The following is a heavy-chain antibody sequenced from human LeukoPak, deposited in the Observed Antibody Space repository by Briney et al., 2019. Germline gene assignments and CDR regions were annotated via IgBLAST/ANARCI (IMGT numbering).Heavy chain of an antibody. CDR3: AKAERFSGTKTPDY. D-gene: IGHD1-26*01. V-gene: IGHV3-23*01. CDR2: VSGSGRST. Sequence: GGSLRLSCAASGFTFSSYAMSWVRQAPGKGLEWVFVVSGSGRSTDYADSVKGRFTISRDNSKNTLYLQMNSLRAEDTALYYCAKAERFSGTKTPDYWGQGTLVTVSS. J-gene: IGHJ4*02. CDR1: GFTFSSYA.